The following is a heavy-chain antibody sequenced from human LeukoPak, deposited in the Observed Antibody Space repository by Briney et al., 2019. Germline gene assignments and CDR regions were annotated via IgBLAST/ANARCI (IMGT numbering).Heavy chain of an antibody. CDR2: LSGTGGTR. CDR3: AKDRIGTYYFFDS. D-gene: IGHD3-10*01. V-gene: IGHV3-23*01. CDR1: GFTFSSYA. Sequence: GRSLRLSCTASGFTFSSYAMTWGRQAPGDGLGWVSALSGTGGTRYYANSVKGRYTISRDNSKNTVYLQMNSLRADDTAVYYCAKDRIGTYYFFDSWGQGTLVTVSS. J-gene: IGHJ4*02.